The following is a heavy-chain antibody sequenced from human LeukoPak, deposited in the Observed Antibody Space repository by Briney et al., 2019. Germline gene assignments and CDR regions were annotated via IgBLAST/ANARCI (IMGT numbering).Heavy chain of an antibody. D-gene: IGHD3-22*01. CDR3: AFGDTSGYYIY. CDR1: GYSFTNYW. Sequence: GESLKISFKGSGYSFTNYWIGWVRQMPGKGLEWMGRIDPSDSYTNYSPSFQGHVTISAARSISTAYLQWSSLKASDTAMYYCAFGDTSGYYIYWGQGTLVTVSS. CDR2: IDPSDSYT. J-gene: IGHJ4*02. V-gene: IGHV5-10-1*01.